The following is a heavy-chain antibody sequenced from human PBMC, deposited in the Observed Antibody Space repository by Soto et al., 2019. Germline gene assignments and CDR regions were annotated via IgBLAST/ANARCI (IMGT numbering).Heavy chain of an antibody. V-gene: IGHV3-15*01. CDR3: TTGYGSDWYG. CDR2: AKRKAAGGAI. J-gene: IGHJ4*02. D-gene: IGHD6-19*01. Sequence: EVQLVESGGGLVKPGGSLRLSCAASGFTLDSAWVNWVRQAPGKGLEWVAQAKRKAAGGAIDYAAPVKGRFIISRDDSKNMAYLQMHSLKIEDTALYYCTTGYGSDWYGWGQGTLVTVSS. CDR1: GFTLDSAW.